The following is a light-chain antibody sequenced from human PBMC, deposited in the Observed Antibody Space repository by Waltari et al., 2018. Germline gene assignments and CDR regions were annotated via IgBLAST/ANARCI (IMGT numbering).Light chain of an antibody. V-gene: IGKV4-1*01. CDR3: QQYYGIPT. J-gene: IGKJ1*01. Sequence: DIVMTQSPDSLAVSLGERATLHSRSGQNVLYSYSNTNHLDWDQHKPGQPRKLLFYWASTRESGVPDRFSGSGSGTDFTLSISSLQAEDVAVYYCQQYYGIPTFGQGTKVEVK. CDR1: QNVLYSYSNTNH. CDR2: WAS.